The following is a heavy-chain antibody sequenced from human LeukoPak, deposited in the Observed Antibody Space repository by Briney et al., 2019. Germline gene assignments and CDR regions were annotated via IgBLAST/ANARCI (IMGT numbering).Heavy chain of an antibody. J-gene: IGHJ4*02. Sequence: GGSLRLSYAASGFTFDDYAMHWVRQAPGKGLEWVSGISWNSGSIGYADSVKGRFTISRDNAKNSLYLQMNSLRAEDTALYYCAKGTLPDYWGQGTLVTVSS. CDR2: ISWNSGSI. CDR3: AKGTLPDY. CDR1: GFTFDDYA. V-gene: IGHV3-9*01.